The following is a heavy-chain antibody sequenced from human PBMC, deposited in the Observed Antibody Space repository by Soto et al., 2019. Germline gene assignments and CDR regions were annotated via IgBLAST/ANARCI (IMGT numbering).Heavy chain of an antibody. V-gene: IGHV3-30*18. CDR2: ISYDGSNK. CDR3: AKGPAIVVVPAAMNYYYGMDV. J-gene: IGHJ6*02. CDR1: GFTFSSYG. D-gene: IGHD2-2*01. Sequence: QVQLVESGGGVVQPGRSLRLSCAASGFTFSSYGMHWVRQAPGKGLEWVAVISYDGSNKYYEDSEKGRFTIPRDNSKNTLYLQMNSLRAEDTAVYYCAKGPAIVVVPAAMNYYYGMDVWGQGTTVTVSS.